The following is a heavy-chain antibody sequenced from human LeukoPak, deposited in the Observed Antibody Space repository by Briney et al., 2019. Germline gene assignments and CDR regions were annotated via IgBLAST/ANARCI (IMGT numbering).Heavy chain of an antibody. Sequence: KSSETLSLTCTVSGVSISTRNYYWGWIRQPPGKGLEWIGYIYYSGSTNYNPSLKSRVTISVETSKNEFSLKLRSVTAADTAVYYCARVTGYRIEDYFDYWGQGTLVTVSS. V-gene: IGHV4-61*05. CDR2: IYYSGST. CDR3: ARVTGYRIEDYFDY. J-gene: IGHJ4*02. CDR1: GVSISTRNYY. D-gene: IGHD6-13*01.